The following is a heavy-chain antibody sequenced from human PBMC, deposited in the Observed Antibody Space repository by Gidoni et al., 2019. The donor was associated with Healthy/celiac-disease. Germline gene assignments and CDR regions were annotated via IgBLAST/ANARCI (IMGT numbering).Heavy chain of an antibody. CDR3: ARFVVPPKPKRDYYYYYGMDV. Sequence: QVQLVQSGAEVKKPGSSVKVSCKASGGTFSSYAISWVRQAPGQGLEWMGGIIPIFGTANYAQKFQGRVTITADESTSTAYMELSSLRSEDTAVYYCARFVVPPKPKRDYYYYYGMDVWGQGTTVTVSS. V-gene: IGHV1-69*01. J-gene: IGHJ6*02. CDR2: IIPIFGTA. CDR1: GGTFSSYA. D-gene: IGHD2-2*01.